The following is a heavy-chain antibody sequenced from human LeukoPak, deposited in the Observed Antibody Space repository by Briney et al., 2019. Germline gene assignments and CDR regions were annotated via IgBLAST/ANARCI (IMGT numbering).Heavy chain of an antibody. CDR2: INPNSGGT. Sequence: ASVKVSCKASGYTFTGYYMHWVRQAPGQGLEWMGWINPNSGGTNYAQKFQGRVTMTRATSISTAYMELRRLRSDDTAVYYCARDNFQHSSGWSDFDSWGQGTLVTVSS. CDR3: ARDNFQHSSGWSDFDS. J-gene: IGHJ4*02. D-gene: IGHD6-19*01. CDR1: GYTFTGYY. V-gene: IGHV1-2*02.